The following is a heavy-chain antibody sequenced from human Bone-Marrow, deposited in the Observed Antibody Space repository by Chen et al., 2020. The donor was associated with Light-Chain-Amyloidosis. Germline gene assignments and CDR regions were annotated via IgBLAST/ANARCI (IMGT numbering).Heavy chain of an antibody. Sequence: QLQLQESGSXXXXSSQTLSLTCAVPGGSITSGSFSWNWIRQPLGKGLEWIGYVYQSGSTYYNPSLNSRVTISVDLSENHFSLTLRSLTAADSAVYYCARGNWNDLAFDVWGQGTLVTVSS. CDR3: ARGNWNDLAFDV. CDR1: GGSITSGSFS. CDR2: VYQSGST. D-gene: IGHD1-1*01. V-gene: IGHV4-30-2*01. J-gene: IGHJ3*01.